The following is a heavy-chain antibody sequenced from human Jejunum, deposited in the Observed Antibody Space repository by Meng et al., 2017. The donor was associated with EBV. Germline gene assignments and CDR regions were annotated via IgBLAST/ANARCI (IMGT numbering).Heavy chain of an antibody. J-gene: IGHJ5*02. CDR1: GFTLSSYW. V-gene: IGHV3-74*01. CDR3: VRGPPPDT. CDR2: INSDGSKT. Sequence: VDVVEAGGGLVQPGDSLRPSCAASGFTLSSYWMHWVRQAPGKGLVWVSRINSDGSKTNYADSVKGRFTISRDIAKNTLYLQLNSLRADDTAVYYCVRGPPPDTWGQGTLVTVSS.